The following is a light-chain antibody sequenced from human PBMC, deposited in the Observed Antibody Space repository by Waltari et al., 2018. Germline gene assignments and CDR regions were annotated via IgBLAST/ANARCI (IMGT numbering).Light chain of an antibody. J-gene: IGKJ2*01. V-gene: IGKV1-33*01. Sequence: DIQMTQSPSSLSASVGDRVTITCQASQDISNYLNWWQQKPGKDPKFLIYDVSNLERGVPSRFSGSGSGTYFTLTVSSLQPEDVGIYYCQQYYSLPYNFGQGTKLEIK. CDR3: QQYYSLPYN. CDR2: DVS. CDR1: QDISNY.